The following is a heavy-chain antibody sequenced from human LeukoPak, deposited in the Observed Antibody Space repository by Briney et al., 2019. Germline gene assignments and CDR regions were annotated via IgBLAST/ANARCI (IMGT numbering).Heavy chain of an antibody. CDR1: GDTFNSYA. Sequence: SVKVSCKVSGDTFNSYAVAWVRQAPGQGLEWMGLIIPAFGTTHYAQRFQGRVTITSDKSTTTAYMELGSLRSEDTAVYYCAREYYGSGSYYDGYYFDVWGQGTLVTVSS. V-gene: IGHV1-69*06. CDR2: IIPAFGTT. CDR3: AREYYGSGSYYDGYYFDV. D-gene: IGHD3-10*01. J-gene: IGHJ4*02.